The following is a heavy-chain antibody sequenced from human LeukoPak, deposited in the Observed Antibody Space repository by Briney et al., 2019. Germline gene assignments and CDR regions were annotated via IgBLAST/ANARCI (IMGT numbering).Heavy chain of an antibody. Sequence: GASVKVSCKVSGYTLTELSMHWVRQAPGKGLEWMGGFDPEDGETIYAQKFQGRVTMTEDTSTDTAYMELSSLRSVDTAVYYCATDSIAVAGVYYYYMDVWGKGTTVTVSS. D-gene: IGHD6-19*01. J-gene: IGHJ6*03. CDR2: FDPEDGET. CDR3: ATDSIAVAGVYYYYMDV. V-gene: IGHV1-24*01. CDR1: GYTLTELS.